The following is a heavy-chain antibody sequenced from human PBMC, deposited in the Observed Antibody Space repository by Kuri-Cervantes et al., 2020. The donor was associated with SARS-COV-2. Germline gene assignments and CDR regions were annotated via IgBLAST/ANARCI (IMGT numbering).Heavy chain of an antibody. CDR3: ARGELGIPSYYYYYMDV. D-gene: IGHD7-27*01. J-gene: IGHJ6*03. V-gene: IGHV1-46*01. Sequence: ASVKVSCKASGYTFTSYYMHWVRQAPGQGLEWMGIINPSGGSTSYAQKFQGRVTMTRDTSTSTVYMELSSLRSEDTAVYYCARGELGIPSYYYYYMDVWGKGTTVTVSS. CDR1: GYTFTSYY. CDR2: INPSGGST.